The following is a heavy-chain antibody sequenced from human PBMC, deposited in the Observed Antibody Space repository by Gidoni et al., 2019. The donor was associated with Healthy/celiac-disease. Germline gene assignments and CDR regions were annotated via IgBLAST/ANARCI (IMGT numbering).Heavy chain of an antibody. CDR3: ASHYYYDSSGLSASDY. Sequence: QVQLVESGGGVVQPGRSLRLSCAASGFTFSRYAMHWVRQAPGKGLEWVAVISYDGSNKYYADSVKGRFTISRDNSKNTLYLQMNSLRAEDTAVYYCASHYYYDSSGLSASDYWGQGTLVTVSS. J-gene: IGHJ4*02. CDR1: GFTFSRYA. D-gene: IGHD3-22*01. CDR2: ISYDGSNK. V-gene: IGHV3-30*01.